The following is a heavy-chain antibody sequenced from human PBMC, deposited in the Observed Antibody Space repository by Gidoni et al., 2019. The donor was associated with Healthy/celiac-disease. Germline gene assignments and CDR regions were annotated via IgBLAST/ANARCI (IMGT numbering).Heavy chain of an antibody. Sequence: EVQLVESGGGLVQPGGSLKLSCAASGFTFSGSAMHWVRQASGKGLEWVGRIRSKDNSYATAYAASVKGRFTISRDDSKNTAYLQMNSLKTEDTAVYYCTRTPGIAARPNYYYYMDVWGKGTTVTVSS. V-gene: IGHV3-73*02. D-gene: IGHD6-6*01. CDR3: TRTPGIAARPNYYYYMDV. CDR2: IRSKDNSYAT. J-gene: IGHJ6*03. CDR1: GFTFSGSA.